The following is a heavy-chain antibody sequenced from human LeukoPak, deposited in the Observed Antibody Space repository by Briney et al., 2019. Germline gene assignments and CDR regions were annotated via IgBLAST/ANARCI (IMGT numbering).Heavy chain of an antibody. V-gene: IGHV4-31*03. Sequence: SQTLSLTCTVSGGSISGGGYYWSWIRQHPGKGLEWIGYIYYSGSTYYNPSLKSRVTISVDTSKNQFSLKLSSVTAADTAVYYCAREKSSGYAGAVDDAFDIWGQGTMVTVSS. D-gene: IGHD5-12*01. CDR1: GGSISGGGYY. J-gene: IGHJ3*02. CDR3: AREKSSGYAGAVDDAFDI. CDR2: IYYSGST.